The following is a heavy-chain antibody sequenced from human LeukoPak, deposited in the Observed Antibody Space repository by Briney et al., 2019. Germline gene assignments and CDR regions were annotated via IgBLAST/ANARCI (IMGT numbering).Heavy chain of an antibody. Sequence: GGSLRLSCAASGFTFSDYYMSWIRQAPGKGLEWVSYISSSGSTIYYADSAKGRFTISRDNAKNSLYLQMNSLRAEDTAVYYCARGRYNWNRPDAFDIWGQGTMVTVSS. J-gene: IGHJ3*02. CDR1: GFTFSDYY. D-gene: IGHD1-20*01. V-gene: IGHV3-11*04. CDR2: ISSSGSTI. CDR3: ARGRYNWNRPDAFDI.